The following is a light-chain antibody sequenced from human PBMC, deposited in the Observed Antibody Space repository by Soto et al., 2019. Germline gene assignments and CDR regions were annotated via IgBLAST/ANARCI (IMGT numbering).Light chain of an antibody. CDR2: DAY. CDR3: QQRHMWPIT. CDR1: QSFRGL. V-gene: IGKV3-11*01. Sequence: EVVLTQSPFTLSLSPGERATLSCRASQSFRGLLAWYQQNPGQAPRLLIYDAYNRATGIPPRFSGSGSGTDFTLTISSLEPEDSAVYYCQQRHMWPITFGQGTRLEI. J-gene: IGKJ5*01.